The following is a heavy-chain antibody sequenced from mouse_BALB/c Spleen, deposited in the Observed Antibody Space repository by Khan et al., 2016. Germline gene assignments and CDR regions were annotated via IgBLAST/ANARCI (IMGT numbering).Heavy chain of an antibody. Sequence: QVQLQQPGAELMKPGASVKISCKATGYTFSSYWIEWVKQRPGHGLEWIGEILPGGGTSNYNEKFRGKATFTADIFSNTANMQLSSLTSEDSAVYYCARMRDGYDPWFAYWGQGTLVTVSA. J-gene: IGHJ3*01. CDR3: ARMRDGYDPWFAY. V-gene: IGHV1-9*01. D-gene: IGHD2-2*01. CDR1: GYTFSSYW. CDR2: ILPGGGTS.